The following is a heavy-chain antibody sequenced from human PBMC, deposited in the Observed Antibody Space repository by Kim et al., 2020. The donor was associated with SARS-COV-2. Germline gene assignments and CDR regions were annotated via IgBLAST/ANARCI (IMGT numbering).Heavy chain of an antibody. CDR2: INHSGST. CDR3: ARWVPYLDAFDI. D-gene: IGHD1-26*01. J-gene: IGHJ3*02. CDR1: GGSFSGYY. V-gene: IGHV4-34*01. Sequence: SETLSLTCAVYGGSFSGYYWSWIRHPPGKGLEWIGEINHSGSTNYNPSLKSRVTISVDTSKNQFSLKLSSVTAADTAGYYCARWVPYLDAFDIWGQATMV.